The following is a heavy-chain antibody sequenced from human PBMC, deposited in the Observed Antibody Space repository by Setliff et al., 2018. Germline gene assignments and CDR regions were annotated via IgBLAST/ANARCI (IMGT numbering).Heavy chain of an antibody. D-gene: IGHD2-15*01. CDR1: DGSSSSHY. Sequence: PSETLSLTCTVSDGSSSSHYWSWIRQPPGKGLEWIGYIHFSGTTNYNPSLKSRVTLSLDTSKNQFSLELSSVTXXDXXXXXCARENGYCSGGACYFMFDYWGQGTLVTVSS. J-gene: IGHJ4*02. V-gene: IGHV4-59*11. CDR2: IHFSGTT. CDR3: ARENGYCSGGACYFMFDY.